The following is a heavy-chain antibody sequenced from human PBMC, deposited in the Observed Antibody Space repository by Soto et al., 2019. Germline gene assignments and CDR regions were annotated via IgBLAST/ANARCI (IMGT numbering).Heavy chain of an antibody. CDR3: VRDETHTGLVI. D-gene: IGHD3-16*01. CDR2: IWNDGSNK. J-gene: IGHJ4*02. CDR1: GFTFSSYG. Sequence: QVQLAESGGGVVQPGRSLRLSCAASGFTFSSYGMHWVRQAPGKGLEWLAVIWNDGSNKLYGDSVKGRFTISRDNSKNTLYLQMNSLRGEDTSVYYCVRDETHTGLVIWGQGTLVTVSS. V-gene: IGHV3-33*01.